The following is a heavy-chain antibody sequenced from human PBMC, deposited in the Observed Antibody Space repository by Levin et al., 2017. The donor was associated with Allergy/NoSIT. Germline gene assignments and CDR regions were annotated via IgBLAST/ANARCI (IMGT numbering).Heavy chain of an antibody. J-gene: IGHJ6*03. CDR2: TYYRSRWNN. CDR1: GDSVSSNLAA. V-gene: IGHV6-1*01. CDR3: ARSHHYYYYMDV. Sequence: PSETLSLTCAISGDSVSSNLAAWNWVRQSPSRGLEWLGRTYYRSRWNNDYAVSVTSRINITPDTSKNHFSLHLNSVTPEDTAVYYCARSHHYYYYMDVWGKGTTVTVSS.